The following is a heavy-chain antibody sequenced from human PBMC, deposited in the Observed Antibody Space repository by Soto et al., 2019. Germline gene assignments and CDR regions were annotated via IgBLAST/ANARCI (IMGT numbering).Heavy chain of an antibody. Sequence: SETLSLTCAVYGGSFSGYSWNWIRQPPGKGLEWTGSIYHGGSTYYNPSLNSRVTLSIDMTNNHVSLILNSVTAADTAVYYCARVGPWVPYYYDSSPYTFENWFDPWGQGTLVTVSS. D-gene: IGHD3-22*01. J-gene: IGHJ5*02. CDR1: GGSFSGYS. CDR3: ARVGPWVPYYYDSSPYTFENWFDP. CDR2: IYHGGST. V-gene: IGHV4-34*01.